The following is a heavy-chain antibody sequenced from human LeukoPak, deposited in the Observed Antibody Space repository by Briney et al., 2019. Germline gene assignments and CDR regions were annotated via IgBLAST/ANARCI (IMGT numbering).Heavy chain of an antibody. V-gene: IGHV3-30*03. CDR1: GFTFSSYG. CDR2: ISYDGSNK. Sequence: PGRSLRLSCAASGFTFSSYGMHWVRQAPGKGLEWVAVISYDGSNKYYADSVKGRFTISRDNAKNTLYLQRNRLRAGNTAVYSCALIPWCSSTSCYDYGGQETLVTVSS. CDR3: ALIPWCSSTSCYDY. J-gene: IGHJ4*02. D-gene: IGHD2-2*01.